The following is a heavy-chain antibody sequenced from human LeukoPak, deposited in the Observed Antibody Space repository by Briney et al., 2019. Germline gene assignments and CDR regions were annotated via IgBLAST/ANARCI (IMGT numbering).Heavy chain of an antibody. V-gene: IGHV4-34*01. Sequence: SETLSLTCAVYGGSFGGYYWSWIRQPPGKGLEWIGEINHSGSTNYNPSLKSRVTISVDTSKNQFSLKLSSVTAADTAVYYCARGGVAAAGPLFDYWGQGTLVTVSS. D-gene: IGHD6-13*01. CDR3: ARGGVAAAGPLFDY. CDR1: GGSFGGYY. J-gene: IGHJ4*02. CDR2: INHSGST.